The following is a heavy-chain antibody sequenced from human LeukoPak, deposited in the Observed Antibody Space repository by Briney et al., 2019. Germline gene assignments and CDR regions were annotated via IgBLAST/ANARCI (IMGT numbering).Heavy chain of an antibody. Sequence: SVKVSCKASGCTFSSYAISWVRQAPGQGLEWMGGLIPIFGTANYAQKFQGRVTITADESTSTAYLELSSLTSEDTAVYYCARVVLGRRWLQTSYYYGMDVWGQGTTVTVSS. CDR3: ARVVLGRRWLQTSYYYGMDV. D-gene: IGHD5-24*01. CDR2: LIPIFGTA. CDR1: GCTFSSYA. V-gene: IGHV1-69*13. J-gene: IGHJ6*02.